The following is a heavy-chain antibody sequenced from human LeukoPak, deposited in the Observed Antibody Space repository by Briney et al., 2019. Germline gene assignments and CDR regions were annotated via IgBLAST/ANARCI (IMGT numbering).Heavy chain of an antibody. V-gene: IGHV3-30*03. CDR2: TSYDGSNK. J-gene: IGHJ4*02. D-gene: IGHD3-10*01. CDR3: AGDHRGVRDYFDY. CDR1: GFTFSSYS. Sequence: GGSLRLSCAASGFTFSSYSMNWVRQAPGKGLEWVAVTSYDGSNKYYADSVKGRFTISRDNSKNTLYLQMNSLRAEDTAVYYCAGDHRGVRDYFDYWGQGTLVTVSS.